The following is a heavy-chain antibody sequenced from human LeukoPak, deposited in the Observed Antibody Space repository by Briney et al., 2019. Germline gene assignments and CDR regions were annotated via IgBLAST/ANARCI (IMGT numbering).Heavy chain of an antibody. CDR2: ISNDGNNK. CDR1: GFIFSSYG. Sequence: GGSLRLSCAASGFIFSSYGMYWVRQAPGKGLEWVAVISNDGNNKQYADSVKGRFTISRDNSKNTLYLHMSSLRADDTAVYHCAKDGLMRFFDYWGQGTLVTVSS. V-gene: IGHV3-30*18. D-gene: IGHD2-8*01. CDR3: AKDGLMRFFDY. J-gene: IGHJ4*02.